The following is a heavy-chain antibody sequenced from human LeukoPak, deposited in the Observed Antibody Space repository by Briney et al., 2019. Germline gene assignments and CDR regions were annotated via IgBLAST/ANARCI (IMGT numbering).Heavy chain of an antibody. CDR1: GGSISSYY. CDR3: ARQAGWWFDP. Sequence: PSETLSLTCSVSGGSISSYYWSWIRQPPGKGLEWIGYIYYSGSTNYNPSLKSRVTISVDTSKNQFSLKLSSVTAADTAVYYCARQAGWWFDPWGQGTLVTVSS. V-gene: IGHV4-59*08. J-gene: IGHJ5*02. CDR2: IYYSGST.